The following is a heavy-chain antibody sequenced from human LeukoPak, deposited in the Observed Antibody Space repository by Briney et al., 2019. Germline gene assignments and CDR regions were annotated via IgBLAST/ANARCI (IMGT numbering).Heavy chain of an antibody. Sequence: GGSLRLSCAASGFTFSSYAMSWVRQAPGKGLEWVSAISASGGTTYYADSVKGRFTISRDNSKNTLYLQMNSLRAEDTAVYYCAREGDYYGSGSYYWYYYYYMDVWGKGTTVTVSS. D-gene: IGHD3-10*01. J-gene: IGHJ6*03. V-gene: IGHV3-23*01. CDR2: ISASGGTT. CDR3: AREGDYYGSGSYYWYYYYYMDV. CDR1: GFTFSSYA.